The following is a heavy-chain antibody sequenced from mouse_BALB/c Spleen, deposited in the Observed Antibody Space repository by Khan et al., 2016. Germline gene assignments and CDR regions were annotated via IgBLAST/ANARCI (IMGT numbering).Heavy chain of an antibody. J-gene: IGHJ3*01. Sequence: QIQLVQSGPELKKPGETVKISCKASGYTFTNYGMNWVKQAPGKGLKWMGWINTYTGEPTYADDFKGRFAFSLETSASTAYLQINNLKNEDMATYFCAREDSFPLTGTAYWGQGTLVTVSA. D-gene: IGHD4-1*01. CDR1: GYTFTNYG. V-gene: IGHV9-1*02. CDR2: INTYTGEP. CDR3: AREDSFPLTGTAY.